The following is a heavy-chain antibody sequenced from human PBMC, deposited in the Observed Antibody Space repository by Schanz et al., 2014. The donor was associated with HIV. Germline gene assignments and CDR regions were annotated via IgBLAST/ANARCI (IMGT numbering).Heavy chain of an antibody. Sequence: QVQLQQWGTGLLKPSETLALTCAVYSGSFSGHYWTWIRQSPEKGLEWIGEINHSGSTNYTPSLKSRVTISVDTSKKQFSLKLSSVTAADTAVYYCARGLLRDSGPRGFSYNLDVWGQGTTFIVSS. CDR3: ARGLLRDSGPRGFSYNLDV. V-gene: IGHV4-34*02. CDR2: INHSGST. CDR1: SGSFSGHY. J-gene: IGHJ6*02. D-gene: IGHD4-17*01.